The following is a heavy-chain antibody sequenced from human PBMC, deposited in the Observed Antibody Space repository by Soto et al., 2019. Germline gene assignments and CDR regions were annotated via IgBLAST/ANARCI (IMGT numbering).Heavy chain of an antibody. D-gene: IGHD3-10*01. CDR2: ISSTARTI. J-gene: IGHJ6*02. CDR1: GFAFSDYE. Sequence: EVQLVESGGGLVQPGGSLRLSCAASGFAFSDYEMNWVRQAQGKGLKGFSYISSTARTIHYADSVKGRFTISRDNAKNSVYLQMNSLRAEDSAVYYCARAAGIMTRGFHGMDVWGQGTTVTVSS. CDR3: ARAAGIMTRGFHGMDV. V-gene: IGHV3-48*03.